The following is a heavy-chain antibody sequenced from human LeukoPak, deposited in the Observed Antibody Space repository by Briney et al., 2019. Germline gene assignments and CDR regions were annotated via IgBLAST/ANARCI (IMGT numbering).Heavy chain of an antibody. V-gene: IGHV3-21*01. CDR1: GFTFSSYS. CDR3: ARDGGITVAGSTWDY. D-gene: IGHD6-19*01. J-gene: IGHJ4*02. Sequence: PGGSLRLSCAASGFTFSSYSMNWVRQAPGKGLEWASSISSSSSYIYYADSVKGRFTISRDNAKKSLYLQMNSLRAEDTAVYYCARDGGITVAGSTWDYWGQGTLVTVSS. CDR2: ISSSSSYI.